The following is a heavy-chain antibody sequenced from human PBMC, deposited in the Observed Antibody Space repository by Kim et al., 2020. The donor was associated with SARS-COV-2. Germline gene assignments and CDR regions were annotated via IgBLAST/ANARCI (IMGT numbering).Heavy chain of an antibody. CDR3: ARHRDYGDDDAFDI. J-gene: IGHJ3*02. D-gene: IGHD4-17*01. Sequence: SETLSLTCTVSGGSIISSSYYWGWIRQPPGKGLEWIGSIYYSGSTYYNPSLKSRVTISVDTSKNQFSLTLSSVTAADPAVYYCARHRDYGDDDAFDIWGQGTMVTVSS. CDR2: IYYSGST. CDR1: GGSIISSSYY. V-gene: IGHV4-39*01.